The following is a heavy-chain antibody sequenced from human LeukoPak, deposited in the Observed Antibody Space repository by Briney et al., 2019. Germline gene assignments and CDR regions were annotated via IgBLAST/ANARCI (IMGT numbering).Heavy chain of an antibody. V-gene: IGHV4-4*09. D-gene: IGHD2-2*02. CDR1: GASISSYS. Sequence: SETLSLTCTVSGASISSYSCSWIRQPPGKGLEWIGYIYTSGSTYYNPSLKSRVTISIDTSKNQSSLNLSSVTAADKAVYYCARHGTYCSSTSCYTDSMDVWGKGTTVTVSS. CDR3: ARHGTYCSSTSCYTDSMDV. CDR2: IYTSGST. J-gene: IGHJ6*03.